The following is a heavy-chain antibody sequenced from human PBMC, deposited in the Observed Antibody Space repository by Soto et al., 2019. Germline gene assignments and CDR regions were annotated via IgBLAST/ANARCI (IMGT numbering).Heavy chain of an antibody. CDR3: ATDRVAFDM. CDR1: GYMSTGYY. CDR2: INPKSGGT. Sequence: ASVKVSCKASGYMSTGYYIHWVRQAPGQGLEWMGWINPKSGGTKYAEKFQGRVSMTGDTSITTAYMELSSLRSDDTAVYYCATDRVAFDMWGQGTKVTVSS. J-gene: IGHJ3*02. D-gene: IGHD3-22*01. V-gene: IGHV1-2*02.